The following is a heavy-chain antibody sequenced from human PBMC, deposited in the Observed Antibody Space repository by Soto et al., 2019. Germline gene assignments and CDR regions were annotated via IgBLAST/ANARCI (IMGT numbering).Heavy chain of an antibody. CDR2: ISGSGGST. CDR3: AKDKVTMVRGVPYYYYGMDV. CDR1: GFTFSSYA. Sequence: EVQLLESGGGLVQPGGSLRLSCAASGFTFSSYAMSWVRQAPGKGLEWVSAISGSGGSTYYADSVKGRFTISRDNSKNTLYLQINSLRAEDTAVYYCAKDKVTMVRGVPYYYYGMDVWGQGTTVTVSS. V-gene: IGHV3-23*01. D-gene: IGHD3-10*01. J-gene: IGHJ6*02.